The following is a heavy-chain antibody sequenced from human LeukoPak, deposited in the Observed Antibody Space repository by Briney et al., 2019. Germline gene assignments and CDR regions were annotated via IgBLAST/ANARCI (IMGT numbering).Heavy chain of an antibody. Sequence: SETLSLTCTVSGGSISSADYYWSWIRQPPGKGLEWIGYIYYSGSTYYNPSLKSRVTISVDTSKNQFSLKLSSVTAADTAVYYCARGEWLRAFDYWGQGTLVTVSS. CDR1: GGSISSADYY. D-gene: IGHD5-12*01. CDR2: IYYSGST. CDR3: ARGEWLRAFDY. V-gene: IGHV4-30-4*08. J-gene: IGHJ4*02.